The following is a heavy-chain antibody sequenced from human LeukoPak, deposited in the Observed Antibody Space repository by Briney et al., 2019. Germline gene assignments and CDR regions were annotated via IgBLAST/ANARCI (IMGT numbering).Heavy chain of an antibody. CDR3: AKSLTYYHENSDSI. V-gene: IGHV3-53*01. J-gene: IGHJ4*02. D-gene: IGHD3-22*01. Sequence: GGSLRLSCAASGFVVSTNYMTWVRQPPGKGLEWVSVIYKDGRTFYTDSVKGRFTISRDNSKNTVYLQMSSLRVEDTAVYYCAKSLTYYHENSDSIWGQGTLVTVSS. CDR2: IYKDGRT. CDR1: GFVVSTNY.